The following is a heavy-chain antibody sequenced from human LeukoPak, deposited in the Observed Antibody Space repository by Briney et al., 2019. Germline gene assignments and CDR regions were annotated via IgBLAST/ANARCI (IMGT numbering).Heavy chain of an antibody. CDR1: GFTFSTSW. CDR2: IKQDGRDK. V-gene: IGHV3-7*03. CDR3: AKDSGWFRFDY. J-gene: IGHJ4*02. D-gene: IGHD6-13*01. Sequence: PGGSLRLSCAASGFTFSTSWMTWVRQAPGKGLEWVANIKQDGRDKYYMDSVKGRFTISRDNAKNSLYLQMNSLRAEDTAVYYCAKDSGWFRFDYWGQGTLVTVSS.